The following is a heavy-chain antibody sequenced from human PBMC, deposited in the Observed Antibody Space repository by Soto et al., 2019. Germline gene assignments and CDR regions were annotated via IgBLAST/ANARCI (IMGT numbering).Heavy chain of an antibody. CDR1: GFTFTSSA. D-gene: IGHD3-22*01. V-gene: IGHV1-58*01. CDR3: AADPTYYYDSSGFNWFDP. Sequence: SVKVSCKASGFTFTSSAVQWVRQARGQRLEWIGWIVVGSGNTNYAQKFQERVTITRDMSTSTAYMELSSLRSEDTAVYYCAADPTYYYDSSGFNWFDPWGQGTLVTVSS. CDR2: IVVGSGNT. J-gene: IGHJ5*02.